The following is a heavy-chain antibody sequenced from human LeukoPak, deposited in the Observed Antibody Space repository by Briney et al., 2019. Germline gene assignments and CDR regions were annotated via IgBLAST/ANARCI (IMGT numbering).Heavy chain of an antibody. D-gene: IGHD6-13*01. Sequence: SETLSLTCTVSGGSISSSSYYWGWIRQPPGKGLEWIGSIYYSGSTYYNPSLKSRVTISVDTSKNQFSLKLSSVTAADTAVYYCARGGGGSSWVIGYYYYYYMDVWGKGTTVTVSS. J-gene: IGHJ6*03. CDR2: IYYSGST. CDR3: ARGGGGSSWVIGYYYYYYMDV. V-gene: IGHV4-39*07. CDR1: GGSISSSSYY.